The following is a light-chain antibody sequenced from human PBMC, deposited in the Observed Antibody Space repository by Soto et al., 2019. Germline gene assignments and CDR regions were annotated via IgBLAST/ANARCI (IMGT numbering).Light chain of an antibody. Sequence: EVLMTQSPATLSVSPGERVILSCRASQRISNDLAWYQQKAGQAPRLLIYDASTRATGIPARFSGSVSGTEFTLTISSLQSEDFAVYFCQQYNNWPPWTFGQGTKVEIK. V-gene: IGKV3-15*01. J-gene: IGKJ1*01. CDR3: QQYNNWPPWT. CDR1: QRISND. CDR2: DAS.